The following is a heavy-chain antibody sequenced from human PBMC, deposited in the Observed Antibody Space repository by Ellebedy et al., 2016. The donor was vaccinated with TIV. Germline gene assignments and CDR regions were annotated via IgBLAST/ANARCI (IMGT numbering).Heavy chain of an antibody. J-gene: IGHJ4*02. CDR3: AGMYDTSGYSFDY. CDR1: GGSFSGYY. D-gene: IGHD3-22*01. V-gene: IGHV4-34*01. CDR2: INHSGST. Sequence: MPSETLSLTCAVYGGSFSGYYWSWIRQPPGKGLEWIGEINHSGSTNYNPSLKSRVTISVDTSKNQFSLKLSSVTAADTAVYYCAGMYDTSGYSFDYWGQGTVVTVSS.